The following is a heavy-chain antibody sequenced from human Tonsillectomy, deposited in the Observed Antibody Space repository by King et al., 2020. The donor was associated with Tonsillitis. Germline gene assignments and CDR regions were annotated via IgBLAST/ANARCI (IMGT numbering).Heavy chain of an antibody. CDR1: GYTFTSYY. J-gene: IGHJ4*02. CDR3: ARDVAPGIADHIDY. CDR2: INPSGGST. Sequence: QLVQSGAEVKKPGASVKVSCKASGYTFTSYYMHWVRQAPGQGLEWMGIINPSGGSTTYAQKFQGRVTMTRDTSTSTVYMDRSSLRSEDTAEYYCARDVAPGIADHIDYWGQGTLVTVSS. V-gene: IGHV1-46*01. D-gene: IGHD6-13*01.